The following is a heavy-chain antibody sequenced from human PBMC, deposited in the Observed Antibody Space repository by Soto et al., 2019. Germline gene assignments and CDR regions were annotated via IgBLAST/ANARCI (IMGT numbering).Heavy chain of an antibody. Sequence: GGSLRLSCAAPGCTLSNYNMNWVRQAPGKRLEWVSSISGSSSYIYYADSLKGRFTISRDDAKNSLYLQMNILIDEDTAVYYCARQIDGDYTAFDIWGKGTLVT. CDR2: ISGSSSYI. D-gene: IGHD4-17*01. CDR3: ARQIDGDYTAFDI. CDR1: GCTLSNYN. V-gene: IGHV3-21*01. J-gene: IGHJ3*02.